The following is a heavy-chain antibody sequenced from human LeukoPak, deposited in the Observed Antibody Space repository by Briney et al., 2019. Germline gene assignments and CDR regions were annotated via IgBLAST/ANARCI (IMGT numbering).Heavy chain of an antibody. J-gene: IGHJ4*02. D-gene: IGHD5-24*01. Sequence: SDTLSLTCAVYGGSFSGYYWSWIRQPPGKGLEWIGEINHSGSTNYNPSLKSRVTISVDTSKNQFSLKLSSVTAADTAVYYCARGGKRWLQSDYWGQGTLVTVSS. CDR3: ARGGKRWLQSDY. V-gene: IGHV4-34*01. CDR1: GGSFSGYY. CDR2: INHSGST.